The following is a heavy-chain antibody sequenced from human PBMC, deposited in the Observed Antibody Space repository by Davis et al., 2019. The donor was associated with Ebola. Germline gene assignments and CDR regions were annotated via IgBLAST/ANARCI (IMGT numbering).Heavy chain of an antibody. CDR2: IKQDGSEK. V-gene: IGHV3-7*01. CDR1: GFTFSSYN. J-gene: IGHJ6*02. Sequence: GESLKISCAASGFTFSSYNMNWVRQAPGKGLEWVANIKQDGSEKYYVDSVKGRFTISRDNAKNSLYLQMNSLRAEDTAVYYCARDGYCSGGSCYSNGMDVWGQGTTVTVSS. D-gene: IGHD2-15*01. CDR3: ARDGYCSGGSCYSNGMDV.